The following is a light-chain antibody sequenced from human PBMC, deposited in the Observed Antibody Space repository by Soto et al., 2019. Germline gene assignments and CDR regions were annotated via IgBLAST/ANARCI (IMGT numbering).Light chain of an antibody. J-gene: IGKJ2*01. V-gene: IGKV3-20*01. Sequence: EIVLTQSPGALSLSPGEKATLLCRASQSVSSNYLAWYQQRPGQAPRLLIYCASSRDTDIPDRFSGSGSGTDFTLTISRLEPEDFAVYYCQQYGTSPQTFGQGTKLEI. CDR2: CAS. CDR1: QSVSSNY. CDR3: QQYGTSPQT.